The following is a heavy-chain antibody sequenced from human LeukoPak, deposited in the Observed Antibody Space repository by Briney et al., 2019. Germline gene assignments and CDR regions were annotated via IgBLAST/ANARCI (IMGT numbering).Heavy chain of an antibody. V-gene: IGHV1-46*01. J-gene: IGHJ4*02. Sequence: ASVKVSCKASGYPFTSYYMNWVRQAPGQGLEGRGISKPRGGGSSYAQKIQGRVTMTRDMSTSTVYMELSSLRAEDTAVYYCARSASHYYDLWSGYWANYWVQGTLVTVSS. CDR2: SKPRGGGS. D-gene: IGHD3-3*01. CDR3: ARSASHYYDLWSGYWANY. CDR1: GYPFTSYY.